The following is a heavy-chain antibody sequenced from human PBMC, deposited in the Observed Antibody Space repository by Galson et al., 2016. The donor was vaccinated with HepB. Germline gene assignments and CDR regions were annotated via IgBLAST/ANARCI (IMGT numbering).Heavy chain of an antibody. Sequence: SGAEVKKPGESLRISCKGSAYSFTSYWIGWMRQMPGKGLEWMAMIYPGDSDTRYSPSFQGQVTISADKSISTAYLQWSSLKASDTAMYYCARRGIAVAGRGGIDYWGQGTLVTVSS. V-gene: IGHV5-51*01. D-gene: IGHD6-19*01. CDR3: ARRGIAVAGRGGIDY. J-gene: IGHJ4*02. CDR1: AYSFTSYW. CDR2: IYPGDSDT.